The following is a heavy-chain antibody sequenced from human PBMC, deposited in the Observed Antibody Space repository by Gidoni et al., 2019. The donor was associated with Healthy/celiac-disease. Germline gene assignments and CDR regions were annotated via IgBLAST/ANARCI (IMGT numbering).Heavy chain of an antibody. CDR2: ISGSGGST. CDR3: AKDRGHVITSQNIVIPEGYFDY. V-gene: IGHV3-23*01. J-gene: IGHJ4*02. CDR1: GFTFSSYA. D-gene: IGHD3-16*02. Sequence: EVQLLESGGGLVQPGGSMRLSCAASGFTFSSYAITRVRQAPGKGLEWVSAISGSGGSTYYADSVKGLFTISRDNSKNTLYLQMNSLRAEDTAVYYCAKDRGHVITSQNIVIPEGYFDYWGQGTLVTVSS.